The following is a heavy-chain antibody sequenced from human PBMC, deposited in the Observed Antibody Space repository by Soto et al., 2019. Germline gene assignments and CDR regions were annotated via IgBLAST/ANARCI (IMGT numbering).Heavy chain of an antibody. V-gene: IGHV3-53*01. Sequence: EVQLVESGGGLIQPGGSLRLSCAASGFIARFNYMTWVRQAPGKGLEWVSIVYAGGGTHYADSVKGRFTISRDNSKNTLYLQMNSLRAEDTAVYYCARVMRNSGWSFDYWGQGTLVTVSS. CDR2: VYAGGGT. CDR1: GFIARFNY. D-gene: IGHD6-19*01. CDR3: ARVMRNSGWSFDY. J-gene: IGHJ4*02.